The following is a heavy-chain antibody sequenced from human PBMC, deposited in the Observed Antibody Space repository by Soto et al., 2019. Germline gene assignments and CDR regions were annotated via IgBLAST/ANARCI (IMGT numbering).Heavy chain of an antibody. CDR2: IYYSGST. Sequence: PSETLSLTCTVSGGSISSGDYYWSWIRQPPGKGLEWIGYIYYSGSTYYNPSLKSRVTISVDTSKNQFSLKLSSVTAADTAVYYCARINGGNSVRVDYWGQGTLVTVSS. J-gene: IGHJ4*02. CDR3: ARINGGNSVRVDY. D-gene: IGHD2-21*02. V-gene: IGHV4-30-4*01. CDR1: GGSISSGDYY.